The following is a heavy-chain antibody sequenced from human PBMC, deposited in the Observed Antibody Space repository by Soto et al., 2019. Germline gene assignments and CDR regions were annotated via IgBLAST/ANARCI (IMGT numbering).Heavy chain of an antibody. CDR3: ARDPIFGVIGYFDY. CDR2: IYSSGST. J-gene: IGHJ4*02. D-gene: IGHD3-3*01. Sequence: SETLSLTCTVSGGSISSYYWSWIRQPPGKGLEWIGYIYSSGSTNYNPSLKSRVTISVDTSKNLFSLKLSSVTAADTAVYYCARDPIFGVIGYFDYWGQGTLVTVSS. CDR1: GGSISSYY. V-gene: IGHV4-59*01.